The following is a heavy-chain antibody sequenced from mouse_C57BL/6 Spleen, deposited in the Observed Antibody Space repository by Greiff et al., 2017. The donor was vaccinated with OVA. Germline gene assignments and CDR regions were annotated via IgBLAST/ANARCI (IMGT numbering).Heavy chain of an antibody. Sequence: QVQLQQSGPGLVQPSQSLSITCTVSGFSLTSYGVHWVRQSPGKGLEWLGVIWSGGSTDYNAAFISRLSISKDNSKSQVFFKMNSLQADDTAIYYCARYYGSPHAMDYWGQGTSVTVSS. D-gene: IGHD1-1*01. V-gene: IGHV2-2*01. CDR2: IWSGGST. CDR1: GFSLTSYG. CDR3: ARYYGSPHAMDY. J-gene: IGHJ4*01.